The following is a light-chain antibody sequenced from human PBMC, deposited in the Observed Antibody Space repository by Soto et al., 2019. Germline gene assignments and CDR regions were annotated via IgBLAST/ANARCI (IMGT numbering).Light chain of an antibody. Sequence: QSALTQPASVSGSPGQSITISCTGTSSDVGGYNYVSWYQQHPGKAPKLMIYGVSNRPSGVSNRFSGSKSGNTASLTISGLQAEDEADYYCSSYTSSSTDVVFGGGTKLTVL. V-gene: IGLV2-14*01. CDR1: SSDVGGYNY. CDR2: GVS. CDR3: SSYTSSSTDVV. J-gene: IGLJ2*01.